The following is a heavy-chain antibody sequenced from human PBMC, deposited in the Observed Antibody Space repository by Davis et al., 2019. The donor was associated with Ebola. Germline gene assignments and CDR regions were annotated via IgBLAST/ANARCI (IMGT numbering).Heavy chain of an antibody. CDR2: IRSKANSYAT. D-gene: IGHD2-2*03. J-gene: IGHJ4*02. CDR1: GFTFSGSA. V-gene: IGHV3-73*01. Sequence: PGGSLRLSCAASGFTFSGSAMHWVRQASGKGLEWVGRIRSKANSYATAYAASVKGRFTISRDDSKNTAYLQMNSLKTEDTAVYYCTSGYCSSTSCSYAGYWGQGTLVTVSS. CDR3: TSGYCSSTSCSYAGY.